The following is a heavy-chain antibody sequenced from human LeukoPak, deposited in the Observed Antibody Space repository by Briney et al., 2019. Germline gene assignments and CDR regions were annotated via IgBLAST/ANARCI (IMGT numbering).Heavy chain of an antibody. CDR1: GYTFTGYY. D-gene: IGHD2-2*01. CDR3: ARTGVVVPGQNYYYYYMDV. V-gene: IGHV1-2*02. Sequence: GASVKVSCKASGYTFTGYYMHWVRQAPGQGLEWMGWINPNSGGTNYAQKFQGRVTMTRGPSISTAYMELSRLRSDDTAVYYCARTGVVVPGQNYYYYYMDVWGKGTTVTVSS. CDR2: INPNSGGT. J-gene: IGHJ6*03.